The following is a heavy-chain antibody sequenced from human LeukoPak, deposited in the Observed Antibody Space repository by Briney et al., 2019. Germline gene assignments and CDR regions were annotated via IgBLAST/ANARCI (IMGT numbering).Heavy chain of an antibody. CDR2: IYSDGNT. D-gene: IGHD6-13*01. Sequence: GRSLRLSCAASGFTVSSNYMSWVRQAPGKGLEWVSLIYSDGNTYYADSVKGRFTISRDNSQNTVYLQMNSLRAEDTAVYYCARDFTAAGTCFDYWGQGTLVTVSS. V-gene: IGHV3-66*01. CDR3: ARDFTAAGTCFDY. J-gene: IGHJ4*02. CDR1: GFTVSSNY.